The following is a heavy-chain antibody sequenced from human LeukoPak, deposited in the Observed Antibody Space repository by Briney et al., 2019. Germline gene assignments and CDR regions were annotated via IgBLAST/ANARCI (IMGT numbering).Heavy chain of an antibody. J-gene: IGHJ4*02. CDR1: GGPITSGGYY. V-gene: IGHV4-31*03. D-gene: IGHD3-16*01. CDR3: ARGLRTAGNPWARVPRDPTYYFDY. CDR2: MYYSGST. Sequence: SQTLSLTCTVSGGPITSGGYYWNWIRQHPGKGLEWIGYMYYSGSTYYNPSLESRVTISVDTSKNYFSLRLSSVTAADTAVYYCARGLRTAGNPWARVPRDPTYYFDYWGQGTLVTVSS.